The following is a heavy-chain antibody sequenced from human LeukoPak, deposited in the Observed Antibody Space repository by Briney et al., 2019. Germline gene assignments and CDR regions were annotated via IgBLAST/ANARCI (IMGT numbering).Heavy chain of an antibody. V-gene: IGHV3-48*01. CDR3: ARCGKGYCSSTSCYNGAFDI. Sequence: GGSLRLSCAASGFTFSSYSMNWVRQAPGKGLEWVSYISSSSSTIYYADSLKGRFTISRDNAKNSLYLQMSSLRAEDTAVYYCARCGKGYCSSTSCYNGAFDIWGQGTMVTVSS. CDR1: GFTFSSYS. D-gene: IGHD2-2*02. J-gene: IGHJ3*02. CDR2: ISSSSSTI.